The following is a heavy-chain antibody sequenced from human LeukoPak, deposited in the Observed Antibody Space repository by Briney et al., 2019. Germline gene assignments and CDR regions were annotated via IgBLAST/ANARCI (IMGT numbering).Heavy chain of an antibody. CDR3: AAELYCSGGSCYESTFDY. J-gene: IGHJ4*02. D-gene: IGHD2-15*01. V-gene: IGHV4-61*09. Sequence: SQTLSLTCTVSGGSISSGSYYWSWIRQPAGKGLEWIGHIYRSGSTNYNPSLKSRVTISVDTSRNQFSLKLSSVTAADTAVYYCAAELYCSGGSCYESTFDYWGQGTLVTVSS. CDR2: IYRSGST. CDR1: GGSISSGSYY.